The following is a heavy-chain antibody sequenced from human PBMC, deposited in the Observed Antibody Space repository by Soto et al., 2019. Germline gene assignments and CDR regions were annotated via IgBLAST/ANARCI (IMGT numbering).Heavy chain of an antibody. V-gene: IGHV1-18*01. J-gene: IGHJ4*02. CDR3: ARDVRTYCGGDTLEHYFDE. Sequence: ASVKVSCKTSGYTFTTYRVSWVRQAPGLGLEWMGWISGYNGNTNSAPKFQGRVSMTTDTSTSTAYMELRSLRSDDTAVDYCARDVRTYCGGDTLEHYFDEWGEGTLVTVHS. D-gene: IGHD2-21*01. CDR1: GYTFTTYR. CDR2: ISGYNGNT.